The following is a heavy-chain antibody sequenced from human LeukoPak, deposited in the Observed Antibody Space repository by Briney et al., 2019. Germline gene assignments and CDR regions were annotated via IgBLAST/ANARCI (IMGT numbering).Heavy chain of an antibody. V-gene: IGHV3-30*18. CDR1: GFTSRNYG. CDR3: AKADSSDWYNLDF. D-gene: IGHD6-19*01. CDR2: ISYGGNYK. J-gene: IGHJ4*02. Sequence: SGGSLRLSCAASGFTSRNYGMHWVRQAPGKGLEWVAVISYGGNYKFYADSVKGRFTISRDTSKNTLYLQMNSLRTEDTAMYYCAKADSSDWYNLDFWGQGTLVTVST.